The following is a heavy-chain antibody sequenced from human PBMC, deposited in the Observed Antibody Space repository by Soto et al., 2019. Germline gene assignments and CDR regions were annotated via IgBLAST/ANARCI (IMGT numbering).Heavy chain of an antibody. Sequence: SETLSLTCTVSGGSISSSSYYWGWIRQPPGKGLEWIGSIYYSGSTYYNPSLKSRVTISVDTSKNQFSLKLSSVTAADTAVYYCARVGALWFGEGGDYWGQGTLVTVSS. CDR3: ARVGALWFGEGGDY. CDR1: GGSISSSSYY. CDR2: IYYSGST. D-gene: IGHD3-10*01. J-gene: IGHJ4*02. V-gene: IGHV4-39*01.